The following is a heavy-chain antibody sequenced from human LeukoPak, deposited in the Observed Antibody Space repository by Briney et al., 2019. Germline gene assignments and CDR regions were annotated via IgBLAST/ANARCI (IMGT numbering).Heavy chain of an antibody. CDR1: GGTFSSYA. J-gene: IGHJ5*02. V-gene: IGHV1-69*05. CDR2: IIPIFGTA. D-gene: IGHD6-6*01. Sequence: SVKVSCKASGGTFSSYAISWVRQAPGQGLEWMGGIIPIFGTANYAQKLQGRVTITTDESTSTAYMELSSLRSEDTAVYYCARVEGIAARPPFDPWGQGTLVTVSS. CDR3: ARVEGIAARPPFDP.